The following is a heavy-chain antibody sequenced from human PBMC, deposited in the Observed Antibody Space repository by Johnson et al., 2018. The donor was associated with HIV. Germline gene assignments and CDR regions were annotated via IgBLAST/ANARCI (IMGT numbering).Heavy chain of an antibody. D-gene: IGHD6-6*01. V-gene: IGHV3-30*04. J-gene: IGHJ3*02. CDR3: ARDRGAGSSGAFDI. CDR2: ISYDGSNK. CDR1: GFTFSSYA. Sequence: VQLVESGGGVVQPGGSLRLSCAASGFTFSSYAMHWVRQAPGKGLEWVAVISYDGSNKYYADSVKGRFTISRDNSKNPLYLQMNSLRAEDTAVYYCARDRGAGSSGAFDIWGQGTMVTVSS.